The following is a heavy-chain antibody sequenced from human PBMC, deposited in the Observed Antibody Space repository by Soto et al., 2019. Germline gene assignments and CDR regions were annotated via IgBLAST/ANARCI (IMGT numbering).Heavy chain of an antibody. Sequence: ASVKVSCKASGYTFSGYYIHWLRQAPGQGLEWMGWINPNSGGTNYAQKFQGRVTVTRDTPTSTAYMELSRLTSDDTAVYYCARSLTEGYCTITGCYTRPLYGMDVWGQGTTVT. CDR2: INPNSGGT. V-gene: IGHV1-2*02. J-gene: IGHJ6*02. CDR1: GYTFSGYY. CDR3: ARSLTEGYCTITGCYTRPLYGMDV. D-gene: IGHD2-2*02.